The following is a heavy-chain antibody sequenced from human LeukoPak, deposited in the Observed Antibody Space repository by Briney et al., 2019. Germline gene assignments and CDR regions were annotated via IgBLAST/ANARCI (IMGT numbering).Heavy chain of an antibody. D-gene: IGHD1-14*01. V-gene: IGHV1-2*06. CDR2: INPSSGGT. J-gene: IGHJ6*02. CDR1: GYTFTGYY. Sequence: ASVKVSCKASGYTFTGYYIHWVRQAPGQGLEWMGRINPSSGGTNYAQKFQGTVTMTRDTSVSTAYMELSRLRSDDTAVYYCARKPEGMDVWGQGTTVTVSS. CDR3: ARKPEGMDV.